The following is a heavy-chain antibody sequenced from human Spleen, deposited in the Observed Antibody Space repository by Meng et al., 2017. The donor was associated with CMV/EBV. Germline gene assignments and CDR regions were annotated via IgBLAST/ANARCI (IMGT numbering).Heavy chain of an antibody. CDR1: GFTFSNYW. CDR2: ISYDGSNK. Sequence: GGSLRLSCAASGFTFSNYWMHWVRQAPGKGLEWVAVISYDGSNKYYADSVKGRFTISRDNSKNTLYLQMDSLRAEDTAVYYCARDLGYCSAGTCYSTYRGWFDPWGQGTLVTVSS. V-gene: IGHV3-30*03. D-gene: IGHD2-15*01. CDR3: ARDLGYCSAGTCYSTYRGWFDP. J-gene: IGHJ5*02.